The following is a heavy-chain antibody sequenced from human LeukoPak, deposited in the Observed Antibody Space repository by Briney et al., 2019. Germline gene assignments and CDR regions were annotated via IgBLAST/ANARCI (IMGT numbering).Heavy chain of an antibody. D-gene: IGHD6-19*01. CDR1: GFTFSSYW. V-gene: IGHV3-7*01. Sequence: GESLRLSCAASGFTFSSYWMSWVRQAPGKGLEWVANIKQDGSEKYYVDSVKGRFTISRDNAKNSLYLQMNSLRAEDTAVYYCAKGGQWKVAYYYYGMDVWGQGTTVTVSS. CDR2: IKQDGSEK. J-gene: IGHJ6*02. CDR3: AKGGQWKVAYYYYGMDV.